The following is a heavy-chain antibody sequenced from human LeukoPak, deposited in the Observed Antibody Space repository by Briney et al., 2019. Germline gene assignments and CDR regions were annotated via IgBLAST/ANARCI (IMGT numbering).Heavy chain of an antibody. Sequence: SETLSLTCAVYGGSFSDYYWSWIRQPPGKGLEWIGEIDHSGTTNYSPSLKSRVSISVDTSKNQFSLKLNSVTAADAAMYYCASHYSSGSYRYTGSFDSWGQGMLVNVSS. J-gene: IGHJ4*02. CDR2: IDHSGTT. CDR3: ASHYSSGSYRYTGSFDS. V-gene: IGHV4-34*01. CDR1: GGSFSDYY. D-gene: IGHD3-16*02.